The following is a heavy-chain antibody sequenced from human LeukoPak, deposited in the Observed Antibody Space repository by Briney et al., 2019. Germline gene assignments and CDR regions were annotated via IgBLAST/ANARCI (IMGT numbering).Heavy chain of an antibody. CDR1: GFTFSSYG. Sequence: GGSLRLSCAASGFTFSSYGMHWVRQAPGKGLEWVAVIWYDGSTKYYADSVKGRFTISRDISMNTLYLQMNSLSAENMGVYFCARGTVERATVTTQLEYWGQGTLVTVSS. D-gene: IGHD4-11*01. CDR2: IWYDGSTK. CDR3: ARGTVERATVTTQLEY. J-gene: IGHJ4*02. V-gene: IGHV3-33*01.